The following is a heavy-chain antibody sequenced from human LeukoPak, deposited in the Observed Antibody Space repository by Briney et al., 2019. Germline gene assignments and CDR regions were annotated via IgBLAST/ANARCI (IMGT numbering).Heavy chain of an antibody. Sequence: SGGTLRLSCAASGFTFSSYGMSWVRQAPGKGLEWVSAISGSGGSTYYADSVKGRFTISRDNSKNTLYLQMNSLRAEDTAVYYCAKDTGGYSYGNPFDYGGKGTLATVSS. CDR3: AKDTGGYSYGNPFDY. CDR1: GFTFSSYG. D-gene: IGHD5-18*01. J-gene: IGHJ4*02. V-gene: IGHV3-23*01. CDR2: ISGSGGST.